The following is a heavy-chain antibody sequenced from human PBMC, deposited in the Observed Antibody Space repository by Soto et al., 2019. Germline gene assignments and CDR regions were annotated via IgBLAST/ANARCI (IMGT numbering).Heavy chain of an antibody. V-gene: IGHV1-2*02. CDR2: INPNSGGT. CDR3: ARDSWGSYRRFFAFDI. CDR1: GFTFSAYY. D-gene: IGHD3-16*02. J-gene: IGHJ3*02. Sequence: ASVKVSCKASGFTFSAYYIYWVRQAPGQGLEWIGWINPNSGGTNNAQKFQGRVTMTRDTSTSTVYMELSALISDDTAVYYCARDSWGSYRRFFAFDIWGQGTMVTVSS.